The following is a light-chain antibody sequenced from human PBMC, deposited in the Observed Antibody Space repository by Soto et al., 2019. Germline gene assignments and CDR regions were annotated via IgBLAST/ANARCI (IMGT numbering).Light chain of an antibody. CDR2: AVS. J-gene: IGLJ1*01. CDR1: SSDIGSYNH. Sequence: QSALTQPASVSGSPGQSITISCSGTSSDIGSYNHAAWYQQFPGKSPKLMIYAVSDRPPGVSDRFSGSKSGITASLTISGLQTEDEADYYCISYTDRQSDLFGTGTKVTVL. V-gene: IGLV2-14*03. CDR3: ISYTDRQSDL.